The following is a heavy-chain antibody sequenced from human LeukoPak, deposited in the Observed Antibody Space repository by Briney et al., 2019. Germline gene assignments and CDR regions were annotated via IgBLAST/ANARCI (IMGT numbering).Heavy chain of an antibody. J-gene: IGHJ4*02. V-gene: IGHV1-69*01. CDR1: GGTFSSYA. CDR3: AREACSSTSCYAPYFDY. D-gene: IGHD2-2*01. CDR2: IIPIFGTA. Sequence: ASVKVSCKASGGTFSSYAISWVRQAPGQGLEWMGGIIPIFGTANYAQKFQGRVTITADESTGTAYMELSSLRSEDTAVYYCAREACSSTSCYAPYFDYWGQGTLVTVSS.